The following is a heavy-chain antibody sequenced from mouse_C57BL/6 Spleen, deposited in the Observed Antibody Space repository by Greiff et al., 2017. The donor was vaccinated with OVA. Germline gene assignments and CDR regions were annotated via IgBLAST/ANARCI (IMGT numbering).Heavy chain of an antibody. Sequence: QVQLKESGAELARPGASVKLSCKASGYTFTSYGISWVKQRTGQGLEWIGEIYPRSGNTYYNEKFKGKATLTADKSSSTAYMELRSLTSEDSAVYFCARGGLYDGYLFDYWGQGTTLTVSS. J-gene: IGHJ2*01. D-gene: IGHD2-3*01. CDR3: ARGGLYDGYLFDY. CDR1: GYTFTSYG. CDR2: IYPRSGNT. V-gene: IGHV1-81*01.